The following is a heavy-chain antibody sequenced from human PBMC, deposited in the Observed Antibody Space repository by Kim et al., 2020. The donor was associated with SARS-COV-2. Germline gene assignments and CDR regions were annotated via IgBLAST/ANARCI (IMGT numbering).Heavy chain of an antibody. J-gene: IGHJ5*02. Sequence: ASVKVSCTASGDTFTKHYVHWVRQAPGQGLEWMGWINPKIGGPNYAMKFLGRVTMTKDTSISTAYMEMSGLGSDDTAVYYCAISPLTEIFGVVVPEGWFGAWGQGTLVTVSS. V-gene: IGHV1-2*02. D-gene: IGHD3-3*01. CDR1: GDTFTKHY. CDR2: INPKIGGP. CDR3: AISPLTEIFGVVVPEGWFGA.